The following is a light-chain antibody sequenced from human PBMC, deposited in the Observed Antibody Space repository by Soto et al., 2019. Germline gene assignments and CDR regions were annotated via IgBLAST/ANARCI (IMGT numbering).Light chain of an antibody. V-gene: IGKV4-1*01. CDR3: QQYYGTPLT. Sequence: DIVMTQSPDSLAVSLGERATINCKSSQSVLYSSNNKDYLAWYQQKPGQPPKLLIYWASTRESGVPDRFSGSGSVTEFTLTISSLQAEDVAVYYCQQYYGTPLTFGGGTNVEIK. CDR2: WAS. CDR1: QSVLYSSNNKDY. J-gene: IGKJ4*01.